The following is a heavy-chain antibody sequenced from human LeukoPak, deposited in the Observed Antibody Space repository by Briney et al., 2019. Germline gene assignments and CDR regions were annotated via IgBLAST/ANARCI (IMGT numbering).Heavy chain of an antibody. D-gene: IGHD4/OR15-4a*01. Sequence: TSETLSLTCTVSGGSISSGGYYWSWIRQHPGKGLEWIGYIYYSGSTYYNPSLKSRVTISVDTSKNQFSLKLSSVTAADTAVYYCARNPLVLGGYYGMDVWGQGTTVTVSS. V-gene: IGHV4-31*03. J-gene: IGHJ6*02. CDR2: IYYSGST. CDR3: ARNPLVLGGYYGMDV. CDR1: GGSISSGGYY.